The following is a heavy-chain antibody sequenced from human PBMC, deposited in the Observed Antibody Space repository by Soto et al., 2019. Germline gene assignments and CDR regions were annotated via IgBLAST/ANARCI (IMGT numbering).Heavy chain of an antibody. J-gene: IGHJ6*02. CDR1: GFTFSDYY. CDR2: ISSSGSTI. D-gene: IGHD6-19*01. Sequence: QVQLVESGGGLVKPGGSLRLSCAASGFTFSDYYMSWIRQAPGKGLEWVSYISSSGSTIYYADSVKGRFTISRDNAKNSLYLKMNSLRAEDTAVYYCARSTAPCSGWYREGEDYGMDVWGQGTTVTVSS. V-gene: IGHV3-11*01. CDR3: ARSTAPCSGWYREGEDYGMDV.